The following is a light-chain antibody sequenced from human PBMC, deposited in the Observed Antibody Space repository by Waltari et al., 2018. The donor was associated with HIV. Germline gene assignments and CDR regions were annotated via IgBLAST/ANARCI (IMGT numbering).Light chain of an antibody. CDR3: QQYQTWPLT. CDR2: GAS. Sequence: ETVMTQSPVTLSVSPGERPTLSCRASQSVGTNVTWYQHKSGQAPRLLIYGASTRATAIPARFSGSGSGTEFTLTITSLQSDDYATYYCQQYQTWPLTFGPGTTVDI. J-gene: IGKJ3*01. CDR1: QSVGTN. V-gene: IGKV3-15*01.